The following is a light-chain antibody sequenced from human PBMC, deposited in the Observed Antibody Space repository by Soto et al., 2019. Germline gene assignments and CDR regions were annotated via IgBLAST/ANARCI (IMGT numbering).Light chain of an antibody. CDR3: MQALQTPPA. J-gene: IGKJ1*01. V-gene: IGKV2-28*01. CDR1: QILLHSNGYNY. CDR2: LGS. Sequence: DVVMTQSPLSLPVTPGEPASISCSSGQILLHSNGYNYLDWYLQKPGQSPQLLIYLGSNRASGVPDRFSGSGSGTDFTLKISRVEAEDVGVYYCMQALQTPPAFGQGTKVDI.